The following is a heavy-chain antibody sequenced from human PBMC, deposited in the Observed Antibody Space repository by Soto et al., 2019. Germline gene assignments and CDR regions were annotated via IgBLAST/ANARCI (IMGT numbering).Heavy chain of an antibody. CDR1: GYTFTSYG. Sequence: QVQLVQSGAEVKKPGASVKVSCKASGYTFTSYGISWVRQAPGQGLEWMGWISAYNGNTNYAQKLQGRVTMTTDTSPSTAYMELRSLISDGTVVYYCARDQRVTIFGVVSPFQHWGQGTLVTVSS. CDR3: ARDQRVTIFGVVSPFQH. CDR2: ISAYNGNT. V-gene: IGHV1-18*01. J-gene: IGHJ1*01. D-gene: IGHD3-3*01.